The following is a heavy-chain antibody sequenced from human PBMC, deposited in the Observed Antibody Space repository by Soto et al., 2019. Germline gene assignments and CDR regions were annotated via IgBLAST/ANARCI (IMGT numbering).Heavy chain of an antibody. J-gene: IGHJ4*02. CDR3: ARGGVIVG. V-gene: IGHV3-30-3*01. Sequence: QVQLVESGGGEVQPGRSLRLSCAASGFNFTSYAMHWVRQAPGKGLEWVAVISYDGSDKYYADSAKGRFTISRDNSKNTLYLQMNSLTTDDTAVYYCARGGVIVGWGQGTLVTVSS. D-gene: IGHD1-26*01. CDR2: ISYDGSDK. CDR1: GFNFTSYA.